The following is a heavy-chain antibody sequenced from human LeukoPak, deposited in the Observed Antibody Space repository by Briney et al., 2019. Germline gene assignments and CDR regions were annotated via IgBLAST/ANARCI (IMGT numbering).Heavy chain of an antibody. V-gene: IGHV1-69*06. CDR2: IIPIFGTA. D-gene: IGHD5-18*01. CDR1: GGTFSSYA. Sequence: ASVKVSCKASGGTFSSYAISWVRQAPGQGLEWMGGIIPIFGTANYAQKFQGRVTITADKSTSTAYMELSSLRSEDTAVYYCARDGRRQLWSGFDYWGQGTLVTVSS. J-gene: IGHJ4*02. CDR3: ARDGRRQLWSGFDY.